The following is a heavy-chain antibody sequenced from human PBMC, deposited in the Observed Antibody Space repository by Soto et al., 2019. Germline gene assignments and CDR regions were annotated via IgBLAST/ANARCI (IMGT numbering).Heavy chain of an antibody. D-gene: IGHD2-2*01. J-gene: IGHJ6*02. CDR3: ARGHCSTNSCARTPVYQYYYGMKV. CDR1: GYSFTGYY. V-gene: IGHV1-2*02. CDR2: INPNSGDT. Sequence: GASVKVSCKPSGYSFTGYYIHWVRQAPGQGLEWMGWINPNSGDTKYAQKFQGRVTMTRDTSISTAYMELSRLTSDDTALYYCARGHCSTNSCARTPVYQYYYGMKVWGQGTTVTVSS.